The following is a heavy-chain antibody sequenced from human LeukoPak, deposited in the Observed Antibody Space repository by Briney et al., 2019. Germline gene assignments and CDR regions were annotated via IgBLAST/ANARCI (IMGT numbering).Heavy chain of an antibody. CDR3: ARGGYCSGGSCYRIDP. Sequence: GGSLRLTCADSGLTFRNYWMHWVRQAPGKGLVWVARINSDGSSTSYADSVKGRFTISRDNAKNTLYLQMNSLRAEDTAVYYCARGGYCSGGSCYRIDPWGQGTLVTVSS. CDR1: GLTFRNYW. J-gene: IGHJ5*02. V-gene: IGHV3-74*01. D-gene: IGHD2-15*01. CDR2: INSDGSST.